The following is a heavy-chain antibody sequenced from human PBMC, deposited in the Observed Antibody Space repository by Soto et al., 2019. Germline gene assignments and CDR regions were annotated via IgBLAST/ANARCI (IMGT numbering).Heavy chain of an antibody. J-gene: IGHJ6*02. Sequence: QVQLVQSGAEVKKPGSSVKVSRKASGGSFRRYAISWVRQAPGQGLEWMGGILPIFGSPSHAQKFQGRATITEDESTSTAYLALTSLTSEDTAMYYCVFGDCTSTSCSYYFYGLDVWGQGTTVTVSS. CDR3: VFGDCTSTSCSYYFYGLDV. CDR1: GGSFRRYA. D-gene: IGHD2-2*01. V-gene: IGHV1-69*01. CDR2: ILPIFGSP.